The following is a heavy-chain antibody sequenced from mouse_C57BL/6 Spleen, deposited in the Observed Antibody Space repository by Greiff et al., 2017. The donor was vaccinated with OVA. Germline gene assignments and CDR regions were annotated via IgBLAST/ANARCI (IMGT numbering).Heavy chain of an antibody. D-gene: IGHD1-1*01. J-gene: IGHJ3*01. CDR3: ARENYGSGFAY. Sequence: EVKLVESGGGLVKPGGSLKLSCAASGFTFSSYAMSWVRQTPEKRLEWVATISDGGSYTYYPDNVKGRFTISRDNAKNNLYRQMSHLKSEDTAMYYCARENYGSGFAYWGQGTLVTVSA. CDR1: GFTFSSYA. CDR2: ISDGGSYT. V-gene: IGHV5-4*01.